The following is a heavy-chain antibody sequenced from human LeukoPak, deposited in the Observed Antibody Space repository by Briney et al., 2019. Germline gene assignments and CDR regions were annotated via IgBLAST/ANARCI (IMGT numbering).Heavy chain of an antibody. CDR1: GYTLTELS. J-gene: IGHJ4*02. Sequence: ASVKVSCKVSGYTLTELSMHWVRQAPGKGLEWMGGFDPEDGETIYAQKFQGRGTMTEDTSTDTAYMELSSLRSEDTAVYYCATAFLVASAAGTGGFDYWGQGTLVTVSS. V-gene: IGHV1-24*01. CDR2: FDPEDGET. D-gene: IGHD6-13*01. CDR3: ATAFLVASAAGTGGFDY.